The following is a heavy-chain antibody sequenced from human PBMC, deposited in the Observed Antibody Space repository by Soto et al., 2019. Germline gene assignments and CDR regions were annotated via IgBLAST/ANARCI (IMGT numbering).Heavy chain of an antibody. Sequence: SETLSLTCAVSGDSISSYYCMWIRQPPGKGLEWIGYIYHSGSTYYNPSLKSRVTISVDRSKNQFSLKLSSVTAADTAVYYCARVPGPWGQGTLVTVPQ. CDR1: GDSISSYY. J-gene: IGHJ5*02. V-gene: IGHV4-30-2*01. CDR3: ARVPGP. CDR2: IYHSGST.